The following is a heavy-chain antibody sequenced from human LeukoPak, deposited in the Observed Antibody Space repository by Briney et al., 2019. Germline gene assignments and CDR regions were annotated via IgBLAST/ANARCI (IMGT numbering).Heavy chain of an antibody. J-gene: IGHJ6*02. CDR3: ATDIPRRYGMDV. D-gene: IGHD6-25*01. V-gene: IGHV1-24*01. CDR1: GYTLTELS. CDR2: FDPEDGET. Sequence: ASVKVSCKVSGYTLTELSMHWVRQAPGKGLEWMGGFDPEDGETIYAQKFQGRVTMTVDTSTDTAYMELSSLRSEDTAVYYCATDIPRRYGMDVWGQGTTVTVSS.